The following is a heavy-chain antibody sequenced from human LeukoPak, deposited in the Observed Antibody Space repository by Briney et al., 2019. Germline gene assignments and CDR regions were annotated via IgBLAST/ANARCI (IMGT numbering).Heavy chain of an antibody. CDR1: EYTFATYF. V-gene: IGHV1-2*02. D-gene: IGHD2-21*02. CDR3: ARPTYCGSNCYFNFDY. J-gene: IGHJ4*02. CDR2: IKPNSGVT. Sequence: ASVKVSCKTSEYTFATYFMHWVRQAPGQGLEWMGYIKPNSGVTNYAQKFRGRVTMTWDTSISTAYIELSGLTSDDTAIYYCARPTYCGSNCYFNFDYWGQGTLVTVSS.